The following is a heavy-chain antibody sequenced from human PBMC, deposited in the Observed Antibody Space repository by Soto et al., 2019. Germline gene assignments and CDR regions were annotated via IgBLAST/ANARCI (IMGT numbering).Heavy chain of an antibody. V-gene: IGHV3-7*01. Sequence: EVQLVESGGGLVQPGGSLRLSCAASGFTFSSYWMSWVRQAPGKGLEWVANIKQDGSEKYYVDSVKGRFTIPRDNAKNTRYLQMNSLRAEDTAVYYCPRDPSIVLVPAATYYYYYYGMDVWGQGTTVTVSS. CDR3: PRDPSIVLVPAATYYYYYYGMDV. CDR2: IKQDGSEK. D-gene: IGHD2-2*01. CDR1: GFTFSSYW. J-gene: IGHJ6*02.